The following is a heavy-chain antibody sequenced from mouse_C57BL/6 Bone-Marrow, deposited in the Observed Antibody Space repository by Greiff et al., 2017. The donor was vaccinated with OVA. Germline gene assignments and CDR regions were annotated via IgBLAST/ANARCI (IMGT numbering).Heavy chain of an antibody. Sequence: QVQLQQPGAELVRPGSSVKLSCKASGYTFTSYWMHWVKQRPIQGLEWIGNIDPSDSETHYNQKFKDKATLTVDKSSSTAYMQLSSLTSEDSAVYYCARSLFITTVVATTAQAPYAMDDWGQGTSVTVSA. CDR1: GYTFTSYW. D-gene: IGHD1-1*01. CDR3: ARSLFITTVVATTAQAPYAMDD. J-gene: IGHJ4*01. V-gene: IGHV1-52*01. CDR2: IDPSDSET.